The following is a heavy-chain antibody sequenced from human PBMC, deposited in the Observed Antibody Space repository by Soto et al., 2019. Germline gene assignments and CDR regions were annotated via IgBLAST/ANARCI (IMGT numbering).Heavy chain of an antibody. CDR3: AKGLLCSRPYYFDY. D-gene: IGHD2-2*01. V-gene: IGHV3-23*01. CDR1: GFMFSNYA. Sequence: GGSLRLSCAASGFMFSNYAMSWVRQAPGKGLEWFSAFTDSGGDTYHADSVKGRFTISIDNSKITLYLSMNSLYAADMAVYYCAKGLLCSRPYYFDYWGQGTLVNVSS. J-gene: IGHJ4*02. CDR2: FTDSGGDT.